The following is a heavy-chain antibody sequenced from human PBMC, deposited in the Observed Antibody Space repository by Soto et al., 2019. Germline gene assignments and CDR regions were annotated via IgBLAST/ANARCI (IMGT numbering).Heavy chain of an antibody. CDR2: IYYSGST. CDR3: ARGGRRSPSMDV. J-gene: IGHJ6*02. CDR1: GGSISSGGYY. Sequence: QVQLQESGPGLVKPSQTLSLTCTVSGGSISSGGYYWSWIRQHPGKGLEWIGYIYYSGSTYYNPYLKSRVTISTDTSKNQFSLRLSSVTAADRAVYYCARGGRRSPSMDVWGQGTTVTVSS. V-gene: IGHV4-31*03.